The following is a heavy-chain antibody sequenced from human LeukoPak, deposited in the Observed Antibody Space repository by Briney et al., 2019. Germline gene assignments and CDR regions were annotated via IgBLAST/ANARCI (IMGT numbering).Heavy chain of an antibody. CDR3: ATNPLY. CDR1: GFTFSNTW. J-gene: IGHJ4*02. Sequence: PGRSVRLSCAASGFTFSNTWMSWVRQAPGKGLEWVGRIKTKNDGETTNYAAPVKGRFTISRDDSKNTLYLLMNSLRIEDTAVYYCATNPLYWGQGTLVTVSS. CDR2: IKTKNDGETT. V-gene: IGHV3-15*01.